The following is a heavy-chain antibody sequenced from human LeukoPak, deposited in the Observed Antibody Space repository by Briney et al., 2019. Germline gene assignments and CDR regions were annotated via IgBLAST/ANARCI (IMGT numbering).Heavy chain of an antibody. Sequence: ASVKVSCKTSGYTFNSYGISWVRQAPGQGLEWMGWISAYNGNTNYAQKFQGRVTMTTDTSTSTAYMELRSLRSGDTAVYYCARSHNDFGDDYWGQGSLVTVSS. CDR2: ISAYNGNT. J-gene: IGHJ4*02. V-gene: IGHV1-18*01. D-gene: IGHD3-3*01. CDR1: GYTFNSYG. CDR3: ARSHNDFGDDY.